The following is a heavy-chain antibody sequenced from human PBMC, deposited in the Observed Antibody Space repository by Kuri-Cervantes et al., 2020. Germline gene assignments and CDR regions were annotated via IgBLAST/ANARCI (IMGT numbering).Heavy chain of an antibody. CDR2: IPYDGSNK. Sequence: GGSLRLSCAASGFTFSSYAMHWVRQAPGRGLEWVAVIPYDGSNKYYADSVKGRFTISRDNSKNTLYLQMNSLRAEDTAVYYCARDGYDSSGYYFDYWGQGTLVTVSS. CDR3: ARDGYDSSGYYFDY. CDR1: GFTFSSYA. J-gene: IGHJ4*02. D-gene: IGHD3-22*01. V-gene: IGHV3-30-3*01.